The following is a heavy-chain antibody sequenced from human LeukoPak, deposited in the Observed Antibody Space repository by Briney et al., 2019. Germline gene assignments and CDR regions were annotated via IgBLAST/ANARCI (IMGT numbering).Heavy chain of an antibody. J-gene: IGHJ5*02. V-gene: IGHV4-59*01. Sequence: SETLSLTCTVSGGSISSYYWSWIRQPPGKGLEWIGYIYYSGSTNYNPSLKSRVTISVDTSKNQLSLKLSSVTAANTAVYYCANTAVAGRIGWFDPWDQGTLVTVSS. CDR1: GGSISSYY. CDR3: ANTAVAGRIGWFDP. CDR2: IYYSGST. D-gene: IGHD6-19*01.